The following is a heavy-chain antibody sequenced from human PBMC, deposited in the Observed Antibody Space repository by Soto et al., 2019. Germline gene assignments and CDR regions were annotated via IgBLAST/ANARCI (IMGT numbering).Heavy chain of an antibody. CDR1: GGTFSSYA. CDR2: IIPILGTA. V-gene: IGHV1-69*01. D-gene: IGHD3-22*01. J-gene: IGHJ4*02. CDR3: AXDPNYYDSSGYSN. Sequence: QVQLVQSGAEVKKPGSSVKVSCKASGGTFSSYAISWVRQAPGQGLEWMGGIIPILGTANYAQKFQGRVTITADESTSTAYMELSSLRSENTAXXYCAXDPNYYDSSGYSNWGQGTLVTVSS.